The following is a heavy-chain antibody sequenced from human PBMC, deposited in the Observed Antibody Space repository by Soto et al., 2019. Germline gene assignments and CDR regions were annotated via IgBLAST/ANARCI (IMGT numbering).Heavy chain of an antibody. CDR3: GRDNMIQLWPPSSVDS. V-gene: IGHV3-30*04. Sequence: GWAQRLSSKGSGVSVSSYAIHWARQAPGKGLECVAVISYDGSNTFYGESVRGRFTIARDDSKNTVYLQMNSLRGEDTAIYYCGRDNMIQLWPPSSVDSWGQGALGTVSS. CDR1: GVSVSSYA. J-gene: IGHJ4*02. CDR2: ISYDGSNT. D-gene: IGHD5-18*01.